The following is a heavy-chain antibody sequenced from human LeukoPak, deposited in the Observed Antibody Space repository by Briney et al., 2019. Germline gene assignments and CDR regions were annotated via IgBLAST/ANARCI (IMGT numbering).Heavy chain of an antibody. V-gene: IGHV1-18*01. CDR1: GGTFSSYG. CDR2: ISAYNGNT. Sequence: ASVKVSCKASGGTFSSYGISWVRQAPGQGLEWMGWISAYNGNTNYAQKLQGRVTMTTDTSTSTAYMELRSLRSDDTAVYYCARAGYSGYDGYYYYGMDVWGQGTTVTVSS. D-gene: IGHD5-12*01. J-gene: IGHJ6*02. CDR3: ARAGYSGYDGYYYYGMDV.